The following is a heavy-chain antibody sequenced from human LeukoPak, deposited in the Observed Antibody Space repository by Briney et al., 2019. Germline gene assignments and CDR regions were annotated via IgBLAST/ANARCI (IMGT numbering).Heavy chain of an antibody. CDR3: ARDSDQPHGSYYYYGMDV. V-gene: IGHV1-2*04. J-gene: IGHJ6*02. Sequence: GASVKVSCKASGYTFTGYYMHWVRQAPGQGLEWMGWINPNSGGTNYAQKFQGWVTMTRDTSISTAYMELSRLRSDDTAVYYCARDSDQPHGSYYYYGMDVWGRGTTVTVSS. D-gene: IGHD1-14*01. CDR2: INPNSGGT. CDR1: GYTFTGYY.